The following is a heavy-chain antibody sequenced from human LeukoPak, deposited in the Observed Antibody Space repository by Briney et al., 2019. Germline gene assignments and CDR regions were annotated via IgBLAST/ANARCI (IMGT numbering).Heavy chain of an antibody. CDR3: ARRSGIAVAGAFDY. Sequence: PGGSLRLSCTASGFTFNYYAMRWVRQAPGKGLEWVSGISGSGDSTYYADSVKGRFTISRDNSKNTLYLQMNSLRAEDTAVYYCARRSGIAVAGAFDYWGQETLVTVSS. CDR1: GFTFNYYA. CDR2: ISGSGDST. V-gene: IGHV3-23*01. J-gene: IGHJ4*02. D-gene: IGHD6-19*01.